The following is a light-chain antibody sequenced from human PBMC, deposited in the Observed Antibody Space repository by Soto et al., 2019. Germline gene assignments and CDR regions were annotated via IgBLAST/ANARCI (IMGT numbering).Light chain of an antibody. CDR1: HSVSSTF. CDR3: QQSASSVT. J-gene: IGKJ5*01. CDR2: DAD. Sequence: PGETATLTCSASHSVSSTFLAWYQQQPGQATTLLIYDADTRATGIPDRFSGSGFGTHFPLTISSLEPEDFAMYYCQQSASSVTFGQGTLLEVK. V-gene: IGKV3-20*01.